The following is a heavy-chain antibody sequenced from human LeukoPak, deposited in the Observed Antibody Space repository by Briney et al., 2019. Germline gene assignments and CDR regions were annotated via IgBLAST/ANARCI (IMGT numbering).Heavy chain of an antibody. CDR3: ARSYFSGWLIGY. CDR2: IHTSWTT. Sequence: SETLSLTCTVSGGSMSSYYWSFIRQPAGKGLEWIGRIHTSWTTYYNPSLKSRVTMSVDTSRNQFSLRLTSVTAADTAVYYCARSYFSGWLIGYWGQGTLVTVSS. J-gene: IGHJ4*02. V-gene: IGHV4-4*07. D-gene: IGHD6-19*01. CDR1: GGSMSSYY.